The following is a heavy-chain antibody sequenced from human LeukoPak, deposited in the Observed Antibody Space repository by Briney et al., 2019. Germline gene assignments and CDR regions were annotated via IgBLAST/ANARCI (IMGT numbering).Heavy chain of an antibody. V-gene: IGHV4-59*08. Sequence: SETLSLTCAVYGGSFSGYYWSWIRQSPGKGLEWVGYVYNSGDTGKNPSLKSRVTILLDTSKNQCSLKLTSVSAADTAVYYCARLRLGAYFDLWGRGTLVTVSS. J-gene: IGHJ2*01. CDR1: GGSFSGYY. CDR3: ARLRLGAYFDL. D-gene: IGHD3-16*01. CDR2: VYNSGDT.